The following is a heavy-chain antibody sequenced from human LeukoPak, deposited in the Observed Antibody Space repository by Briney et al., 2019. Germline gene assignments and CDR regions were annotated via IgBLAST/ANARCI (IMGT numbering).Heavy chain of an antibody. J-gene: IGHJ4*02. Sequence: SETLSLTCTVSGYSIGSGYYWVWIRQPPGKGLELIGSIYHSGSTYYNPSLKSRVTISVATSKNQFSLKLSSVTAADTAVYYCARDPLGPDYWGQGTLVTVSS. V-gene: IGHV4-38-2*02. CDR3: ARDPLGPDY. CDR2: IYHSGST. CDR1: GYSIGSGYY.